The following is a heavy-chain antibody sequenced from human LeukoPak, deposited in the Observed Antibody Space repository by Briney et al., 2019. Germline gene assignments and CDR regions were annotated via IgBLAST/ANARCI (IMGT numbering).Heavy chain of an antibody. CDR3: ARYSSSWARWFDP. D-gene: IGHD6-13*01. CDR1: GGSFSGYY. J-gene: IGHJ5*02. Sequence: PSETLSLTCAVYGGSFSGYYWSWIRQPPGKGREWIGEINHSGSTNYNPSLKSRVTISVDTSKNQFSLKLSSVTAADTAVYYCARYSSSWARWFDPWGQGTLVTVSS. CDR2: INHSGST. V-gene: IGHV4-34*01.